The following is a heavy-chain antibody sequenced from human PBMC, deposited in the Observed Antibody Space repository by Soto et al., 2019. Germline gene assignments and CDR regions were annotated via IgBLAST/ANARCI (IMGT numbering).Heavy chain of an antibody. J-gene: IGHJ4*02. CDR3: AKDRSRGGSCYDC. Sequence: EVQLVESGGGVVQPGRSLRLSCAASGFTFDDYAMHWVRQAPGKGLEWVSGISWNSGSIGYADSVKGRFTISRDNAKNSLYLQMNSVRAEDTGLYYCAKDRSRGGSCYDCCGQVSLVTVSS. D-gene: IGHD2-15*01. CDR1: GFTFDDYA. V-gene: IGHV3-9*01. CDR2: ISWNSGSI.